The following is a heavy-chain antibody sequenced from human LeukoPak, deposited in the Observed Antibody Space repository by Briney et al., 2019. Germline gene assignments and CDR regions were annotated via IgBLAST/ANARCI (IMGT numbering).Heavy chain of an antibody. CDR1: GGSISSGSYY. J-gene: IGHJ5*02. CDR2: IYYSGST. V-gene: IGHV4-39*01. Sequence: PSETLSLTCTVSGGSISSGSYYWGWIRQPPGKGLEWIGSIYYSGSTYYNPSLKSRVTISVDTSKNQFSLKLSSVTAADTAVHYCARRRVIASLSNWFDPWGQGTLVTVSS. CDR3: ARRRVIASLSNWFDP. D-gene: IGHD6-13*01.